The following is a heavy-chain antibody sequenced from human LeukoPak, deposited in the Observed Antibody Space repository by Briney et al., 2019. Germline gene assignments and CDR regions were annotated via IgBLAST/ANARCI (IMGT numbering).Heavy chain of an antibody. V-gene: IGHV3-23*01. D-gene: IGHD3-10*01. Sequence: GGSLRLSCAASGFTFSSYAMSWVRQAPGKGLEWVSAISGSGGSTYYADSVKGRFTISRDNSKNTLYLQMNSLRAEDTAVYYCAKDISRGVIIGNWFDPWGQGTLVTVSS. J-gene: IGHJ5*02. CDR1: GFTFSSYA. CDR3: AKDISRGVIIGNWFDP. CDR2: ISGSGGST.